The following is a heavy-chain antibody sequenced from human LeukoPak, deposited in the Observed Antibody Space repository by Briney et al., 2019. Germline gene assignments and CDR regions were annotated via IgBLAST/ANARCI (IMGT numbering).Heavy chain of an antibody. CDR2: IYYSGST. CDR1: GYSITSGSY. V-gene: IGHV4-61*01. Sequence: SETLSLTGYVSGYSITSGSYWSWIRQPPGKGLGWIGYIYYSGSTNYNPSLKGRVTISLDTSKNQFSLKLSSVTAADTAVYYCARRDNYSKHSWFDPWGQGTLVTVSS. J-gene: IGHJ5*02. CDR3: ARRDNYSKHSWFDP. D-gene: IGHD4-11*01.